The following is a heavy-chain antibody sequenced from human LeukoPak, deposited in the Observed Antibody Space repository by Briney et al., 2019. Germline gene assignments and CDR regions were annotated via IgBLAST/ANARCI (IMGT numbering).Heavy chain of an antibody. D-gene: IGHD6-13*01. CDR1: GYTFTNYD. V-gene: IGHV1-18*01. Sequence: ASVKVSCKASGYTFTNYDINWVRQATGQGLEWMGWISAYNGNTNYAQKLQGRVTMTTDTSTSTAYMELRSLRSDDTAVYYCARDWAPDLAAAGLNWFDPWGQGTLVTVSS. J-gene: IGHJ5*02. CDR2: ISAYNGNT. CDR3: ARDWAPDLAAAGLNWFDP.